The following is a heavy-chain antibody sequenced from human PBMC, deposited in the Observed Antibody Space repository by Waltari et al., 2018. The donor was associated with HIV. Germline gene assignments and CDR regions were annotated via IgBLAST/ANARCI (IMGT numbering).Heavy chain of an antibody. D-gene: IGHD2-2*01. Sequence: QVQLQESGPGLVKPSETLSLTCTVSGYSISSGYYWGWIRQPPGKGLEWIGSIYHSGSTYYNPSLKSRVTISVDTSKNQFSLKLSSVTAADTAVYYCARVSMEDIVVVPARGWFDPWGQGTLVTVSS. CDR1: GYSISSGYY. J-gene: IGHJ5*02. CDR3: ARVSMEDIVVVPARGWFDP. V-gene: IGHV4-38-2*02. CDR2: IYHSGST.